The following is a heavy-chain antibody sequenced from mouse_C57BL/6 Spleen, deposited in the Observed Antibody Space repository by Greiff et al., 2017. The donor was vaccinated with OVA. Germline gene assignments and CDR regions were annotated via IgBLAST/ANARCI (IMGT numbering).Heavy chain of an antibody. V-gene: IGHV1-52*01. Sequence: VQLQQPGAELVRPGSSVKLSCKASGYTFTSYWMHWVKQRPIQGLEWIGNIDPSDSEAHYNQKFKDKATLTVDKSSSTAYMQLSSLTSEDSAVYYCASRGGSMMVTFDYWGQGTTLTVSS. D-gene: IGHD2-3*01. CDR1: GYTFTSYW. CDR3: ASRGGSMMVTFDY. J-gene: IGHJ2*01. CDR2: IDPSDSEA.